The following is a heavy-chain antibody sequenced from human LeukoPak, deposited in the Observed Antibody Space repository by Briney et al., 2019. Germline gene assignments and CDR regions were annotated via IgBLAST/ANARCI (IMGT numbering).Heavy chain of an antibody. V-gene: IGHV1-2*02. D-gene: IGHD5-12*01. CDR1: GYTFTGYY. Sequence: ASVKVSCKASGYTFTGYYMHWVRQAPGQGLEWMGWINPNSGGTNYAQKFQGRVTMTRDTSIGTAYTELSRLRSDDTAVYYCAREGSVATMSYYYYGMDVWGQGTTVTVSS. CDR3: AREGSVATMSYYYYGMDV. CDR2: INPNSGGT. J-gene: IGHJ6*02.